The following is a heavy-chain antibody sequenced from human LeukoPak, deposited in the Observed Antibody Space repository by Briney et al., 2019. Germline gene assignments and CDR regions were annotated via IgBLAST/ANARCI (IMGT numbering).Heavy chain of an antibody. D-gene: IGHD2-2*01. CDR2: INHSGST. V-gene: IGHV4-38-2*02. J-gene: IGHJ5*02. CDR3: ARGIKNFGNQLLWWHVDP. CDR1: GYSISSGYY. Sequence: SETLSLTCTVSGYSISSGYYWSWIRQPPGKGLEWIGEINHSGSTNYNPSLKSRVTISVDTSKNQFSLKLSSVTAADTAVYYCARGIKNFGNQLLWWHVDPWGQGTLVTVSS.